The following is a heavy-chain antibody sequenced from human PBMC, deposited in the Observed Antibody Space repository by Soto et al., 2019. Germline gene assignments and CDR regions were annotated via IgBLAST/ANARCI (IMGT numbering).Heavy chain of an antibody. J-gene: IGHJ6*02. D-gene: IGHD2-21*02. CDR2: MYNTGST. V-gene: IGHV4-59*01. CDR3: ARDLWGYCGTDCYPLDV. Sequence: QVQLQESGPGLVKPSETLSLTCTVSGGSISGYYWSWIRQPPGKGLEWIGYMYNTGSTVYNPSFKSRVTITVDTYKNHFSLKLYSVTTADTAVYYCARDLWGYCGTDCYPLDVWGQGTTVTVSS. CDR1: GGSISGYY.